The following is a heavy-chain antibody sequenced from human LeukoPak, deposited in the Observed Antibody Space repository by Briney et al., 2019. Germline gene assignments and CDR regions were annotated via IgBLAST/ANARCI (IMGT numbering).Heavy chain of an antibody. CDR2: IYYNGYT. D-gene: IGHD6-25*01. Sequence: PSETLSLTCTVSGASISSTSHHWGWIRQPPGKGLGWIGAIYYNGYTYYNPSLRSRVTISVITSKNQFSLKLSSVTAADTAVYYCARLEWGSAGSGSFDHWGHGTLVTVSS. CDR1: GASISSTSHH. J-gene: IGHJ4*01. V-gene: IGHV4-39*01. CDR3: ARLEWGSAGSGSFDH.